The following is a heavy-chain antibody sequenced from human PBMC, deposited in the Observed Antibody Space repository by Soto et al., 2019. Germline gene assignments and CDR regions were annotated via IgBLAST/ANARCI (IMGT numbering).Heavy chain of an antibody. J-gene: IGHJ4*02. V-gene: IGHV4-34*01. D-gene: IGHD4-17*01. CDR2: INHSGST. Sequence: PSETLSVTCAVYCGSFSGDYWSWIRQPPGKGLEWIGEINHSGSTNYNPSLKSRVTISVDTSKNQFSLKLSSVTAADTAVYYCARDNFYGDSFDYWGQGTLVTVSS. CDR1: CGSFSGDY. CDR3: ARDNFYGDSFDY.